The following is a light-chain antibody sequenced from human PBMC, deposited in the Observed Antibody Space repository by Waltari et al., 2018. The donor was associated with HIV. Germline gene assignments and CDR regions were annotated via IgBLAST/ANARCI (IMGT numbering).Light chain of an antibody. V-gene: IGKV1-27*01. CDR2: STS. CDR3: QQFDTEPRT. CDR1: QDIGTF. J-gene: IGKJ2*02. Sequence: DIQMTQSPTSLSASVGERVTITSRARQDIGTFLAWYQHKPGEAPRLLIYSTSNLHSLVSDRFSGSGSGTQFSLPITSLQAEDAAIYYCQQFDTEPRTFG.